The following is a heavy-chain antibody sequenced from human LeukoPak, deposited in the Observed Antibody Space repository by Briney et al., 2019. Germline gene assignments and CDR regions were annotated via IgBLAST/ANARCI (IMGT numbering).Heavy chain of an antibody. Sequence: ASVKVSCKASGYTFTSYGISWVRQAPGQGLEWMGWISAYNGNTNYAQKLQGRVTMTIDTSTSTAYMELRSLRSDDTAVYYCARVGITMIVVVTSDAFDIWGQGTMVTVSS. CDR3: ARVGITMIVVVTSDAFDI. J-gene: IGHJ3*02. CDR1: GYTFTSYG. V-gene: IGHV1-18*01. D-gene: IGHD3-22*01. CDR2: ISAYNGNT.